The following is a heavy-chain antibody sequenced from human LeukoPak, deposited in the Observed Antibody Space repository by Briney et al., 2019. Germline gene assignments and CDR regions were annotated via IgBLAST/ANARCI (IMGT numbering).Heavy chain of an antibody. J-gene: IGHJ4*02. D-gene: IGHD6-19*01. V-gene: IGHV3-23*01. CDR1: GFTFSKYA. CDR3: AKDLDSTGLYESPGGY. CDR2: ISTSGTT. Sequence: GGSLRLSCTASGFTFSKYAMSWVRQAPGKGLEWVSLISTSGTTHYADSVKGRFTISRDNSKNTLNLQMNTLRAEDTAIYYCAKDLDSTGLYESPGGYWGQGTLVTVSS.